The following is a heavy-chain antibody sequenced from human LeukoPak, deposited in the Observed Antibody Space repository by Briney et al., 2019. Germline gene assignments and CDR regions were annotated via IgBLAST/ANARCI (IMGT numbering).Heavy chain of an antibody. CDR1: GGTFTTSA. CDR2: IMPIFGTP. V-gene: IGHV1-69*05. D-gene: IGHD1-26*01. CDR3: ASDLPRGNLGGNYYYRMDV. Sequence: SVTVSCKASGGTFTTSAISWVRQAPGQGLEWMGGIMPIFGTPDYAQRFQDRVTIVMDESTTTVYMELSSLRSEDTAVYYCASDLPRGNLGGNYYYRMDVWGKGTTVTVSS. J-gene: IGHJ6*04.